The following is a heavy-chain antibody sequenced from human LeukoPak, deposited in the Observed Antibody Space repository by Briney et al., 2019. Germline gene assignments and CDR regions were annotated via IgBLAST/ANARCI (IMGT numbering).Heavy chain of an antibody. V-gene: IGHV3-30-3*01. CDR3: ARGWQCSSTSCSPYYYYGMDV. CDR2: ISYDGSNK. D-gene: IGHD2-2*01. J-gene: IGHJ6*02. Sequence: TGGSLRLSCAALGFTFSDYDMHWVRQAPGKGLEWVAVISYDGSNKYYADSVKGRFTISRDNSKNTLYLQMNSLRAEDTAVYYCARGWQCSSTSCSPYYYYGMDVWGQGTTVTVSS. CDR1: GFTFSDYD.